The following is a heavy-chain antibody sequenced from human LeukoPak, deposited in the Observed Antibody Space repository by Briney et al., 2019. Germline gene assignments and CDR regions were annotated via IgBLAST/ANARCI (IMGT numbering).Heavy chain of an antibody. V-gene: IGHV3-30*04. D-gene: IGHD2-2*01. J-gene: IGHJ4*02. CDR2: ISYDGSNK. CDR3: ARDSIDY. CDR1: GFTFSSYA. Sequence: GGSLRLSCAASGFTFSSYAMHWVRQAPGKGLEWVAVISYDGSNKYYADSVKGRFTISRDNSKNTLYLQMNSLRAEDTAVYYCARDSIDYWGQGTLVTVSS.